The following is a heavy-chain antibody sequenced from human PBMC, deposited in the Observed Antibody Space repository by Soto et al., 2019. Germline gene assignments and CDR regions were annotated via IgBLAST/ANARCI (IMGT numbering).Heavy chain of an antibody. Sequence: EVQLLESGGGLVQPGGSLRLSCAASEFTFSTYAMSWVGQAPGKGLEWVSGISGSGGSAYYADSVKGRFTISRDNSKNTLYLLMNSLRVEDTAVYYCAKRGLSSSYYYFDYWGQGTLVTVSS. D-gene: IGHD6-13*01. CDR1: EFTFSTYA. CDR3: AKRGLSSSYYYFDY. CDR2: ISGSGGSA. V-gene: IGHV3-23*01. J-gene: IGHJ4*02.